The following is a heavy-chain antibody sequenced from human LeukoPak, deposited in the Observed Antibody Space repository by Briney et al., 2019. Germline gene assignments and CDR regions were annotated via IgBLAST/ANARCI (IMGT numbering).Heavy chain of an antibody. J-gene: IGHJ6*03. CDR3: ARAGIVVSGILHYYYYMDV. D-gene: IGHD6-19*01. Sequence: PGESLTLSCVASGFTFSYHDMHWVRQPSGKGLEWVSAIGLAGDTYYSRSVKDRFTISRDNAKNSLYLQMDRLTAGDTAVYHCARAGIVVSGILHYYYYMDVWGKGTTVTVSS. CDR1: GFTFSYHD. CDR2: IGLAGDT. V-gene: IGHV3-13*01.